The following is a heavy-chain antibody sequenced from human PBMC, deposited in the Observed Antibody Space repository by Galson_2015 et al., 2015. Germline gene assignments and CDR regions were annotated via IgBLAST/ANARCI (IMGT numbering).Heavy chain of an antibody. CDR2: IYHGGST. J-gene: IGHJ4*02. V-gene: IGHV4-4*02. Sequence: SETLSLTCAVSGGSISSSNWWSWVRQPPGKGLEWIGEIYHGGSTNYNPSLKSRVTISVDKSKNQFSLKLSSVTAADTAVYYCARTGYSSGWFDYWGQGTLVTVPS. D-gene: IGHD6-19*01. CDR3: ARTGYSSGWFDY. CDR1: GGSISSSNW.